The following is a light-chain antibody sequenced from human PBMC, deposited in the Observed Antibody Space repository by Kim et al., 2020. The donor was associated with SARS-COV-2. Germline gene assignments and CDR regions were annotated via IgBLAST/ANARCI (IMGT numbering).Light chain of an antibody. CDR3: SSYASSSTWV. Sequence: QSALTQPASVSGSPGQSITISCTGTSSDVGGYNLVSWYQQHPGKAPKFMIFDVSKRPSGVSNRFSGSKSGNTASLTISGLQPEDEADYYCSSYASSSTWVFGGGTQLTVL. CDR2: DVS. V-gene: IGLV2-14*01. J-gene: IGLJ3*02. CDR1: SSDVGGYNL.